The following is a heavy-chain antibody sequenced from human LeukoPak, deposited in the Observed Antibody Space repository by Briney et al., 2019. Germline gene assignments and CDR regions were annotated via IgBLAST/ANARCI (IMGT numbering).Heavy chain of an antibody. Sequence: AASVKVSCKASGYTFTDYYMHWVRQAPGQGLEWMGWINPNSGGTNYAQKFQGRVTVTRDTSISTAYMELRSLRSDDTAVYYCARVPLYYDFWSALPAFDIWGQGTMVTVSS. V-gene: IGHV1-2*02. CDR1: GYTFTDYY. J-gene: IGHJ3*02. CDR2: INPNSGGT. D-gene: IGHD3-3*01. CDR3: ARVPLYYDFWSALPAFDI.